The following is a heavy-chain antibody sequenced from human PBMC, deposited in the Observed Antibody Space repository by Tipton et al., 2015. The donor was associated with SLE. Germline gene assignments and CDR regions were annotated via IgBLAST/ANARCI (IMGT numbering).Heavy chain of an antibody. CDR2: IYYSGST. D-gene: IGHD7-27*01. CDR1: GGSISSSSYY. CDR3: ARDPNWGSVDY. V-gene: IGHV4-39*02. Sequence: TLSLTCTVSGGSISSSSYYWGWIRQPPGKGLEWIGSIYYSGSTYYNPSLKSRVTISVDTSKNQFSLKLGSVTAADTAVYYCARDPNWGSVDYWGQGTLVTVSS. J-gene: IGHJ4*02.